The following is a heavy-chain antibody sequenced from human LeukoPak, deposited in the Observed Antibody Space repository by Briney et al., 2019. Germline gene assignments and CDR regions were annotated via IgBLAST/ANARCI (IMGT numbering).Heavy chain of an antibody. Sequence: PAQSLRLSCTASGFTFGDYAMSWVRQAPGKGLEWVGFINSSGYGGTTEYAASVKGRFTISRDDSKSIAYLQMNSLRTEDTAVYYCTREGLNYGSGSYYPLFDYWGQGTLDTLPS. CDR2: INSSGYGGTT. CDR1: GFTFGDYA. J-gene: IGHJ4*02. V-gene: IGHV3-49*04. D-gene: IGHD3-10*01. CDR3: TREGLNYGSGSYYPLFDY.